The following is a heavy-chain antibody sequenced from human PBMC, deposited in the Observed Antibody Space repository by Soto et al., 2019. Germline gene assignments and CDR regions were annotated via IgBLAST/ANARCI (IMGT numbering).Heavy chain of an antibody. Sequence: PSETLSLTCTVSGDSVSKYYWNWIRQPAGKGLEWMGRSHSTRSRNYNPSLKSRVPMSVSASTNQFSLKLKLTSVTAADTAVYYCARSPAYGDYANLDTWGKGTLVTVS. J-gene: IGHJ5*02. CDR2: SHSTRSR. CDR1: GDSVSKYY. V-gene: IGHV4-4*07. D-gene: IGHD4-17*01. CDR3: ARSPAYGDYANLDT.